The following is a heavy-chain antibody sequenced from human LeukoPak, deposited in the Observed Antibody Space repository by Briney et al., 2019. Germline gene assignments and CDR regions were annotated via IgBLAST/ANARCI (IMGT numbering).Heavy chain of an antibody. V-gene: IGHV3-21*04. CDR1: GFTFSSYS. J-gene: IGHJ5*02. CDR2: ISSSSSYI. Sequence: GGSLRLSCAASGFTFSSYSMNWVRQAPGKGLEWVSSISSSSSYIYYADSVKGRFTISRDNAKNSLYLQMNGLRAEDTAVYYCAKDYPPGGSGSYSILGWFDPWGQGTLVTVSS. D-gene: IGHD3-10*01. CDR3: AKDYPPGGSGSYSILGWFDP.